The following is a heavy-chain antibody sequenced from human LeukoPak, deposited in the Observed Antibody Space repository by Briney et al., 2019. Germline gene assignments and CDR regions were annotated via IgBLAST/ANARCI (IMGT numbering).Heavy chain of an antibody. Sequence: PSETLSLTCTVSGGSISSYYWSWIRQPPGKGLEWIGSIYHSGSTYYNPSLKSRVTISVDTSKNQFSLKLSSVTAADTAVYYCARNVSYSFDYWGQGTLVTVSS. D-gene: IGHD1-1*01. CDR1: GGSISSYY. CDR2: IYHSGST. V-gene: IGHV4-59*04. CDR3: ARNVSYSFDY. J-gene: IGHJ4*02.